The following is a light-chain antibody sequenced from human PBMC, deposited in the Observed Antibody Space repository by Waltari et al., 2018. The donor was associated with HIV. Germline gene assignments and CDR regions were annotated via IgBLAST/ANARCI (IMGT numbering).Light chain of an antibody. CDR3: QSTDRSGTWV. J-gene: IGLJ3*02. CDR1: ELPTKY. CDR2: KDT. V-gene: IGLV3-25*03. Sequence: ELTQRPSVSVSPGQTARSTCSGSELPTKYSHWFPHKPGHPPILLIYKDTALPSGISQRFSASKSGTTVTLTINEVQAEDEADYLCQSTDRSGTWVFGGGTRLAVL.